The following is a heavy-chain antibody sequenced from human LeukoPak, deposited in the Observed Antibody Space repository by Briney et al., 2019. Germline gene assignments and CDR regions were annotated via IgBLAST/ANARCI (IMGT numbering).Heavy chain of an antibody. CDR2: IYYSGST. V-gene: IGHV4-31*03. CDR3: ARAGIYDSSGYSYRFFDY. Sequence: SQTLSLTCTVSGGSISSGGYYWSWIRQHPGKGLEWIGYIYYSGSTYYNPSLKSRVTISVDTSKNQFSLKLSSVTAADTVVYYCARAGIYDSSGYSYRFFDYWGQGTLVTVSS. CDR1: GGSISSGGYY. J-gene: IGHJ4*02. D-gene: IGHD3-22*01.